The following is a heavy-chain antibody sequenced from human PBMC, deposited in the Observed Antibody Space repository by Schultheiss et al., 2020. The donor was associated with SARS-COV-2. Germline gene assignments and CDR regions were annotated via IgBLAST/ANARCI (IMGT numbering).Heavy chain of an antibody. CDR2: INAGNGNT. V-gene: IGHV1-3*01. D-gene: IGHD4-17*01. J-gene: IGHJ4*02. CDR3: ARGDDYGDLFDY. CDR1: GYTFTSYY. Sequence: ASVKVSCKASGYTFTSYYMHWVRQAPGQRLEWMGWINAGNGNTKYSQKFQGRVTMTTDTSTSTAYMELRSLRSDDTAVYYCARGDDYGDLFDYWGQGTLVTVSS.